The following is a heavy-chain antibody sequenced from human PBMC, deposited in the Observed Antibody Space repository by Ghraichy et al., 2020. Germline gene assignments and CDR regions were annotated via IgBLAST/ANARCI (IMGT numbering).Heavy chain of an antibody. CDR1: GFTFSSYS. V-gene: IGHV3-21*01. Sequence: GGSLRLSCAASGFTFSSYSMNWVRQAPGKGLEWVASISSSSSYIYYADSVKGRFTISRDNAKNSLYLQMNSLRAEDTAVYYCARNPGPVAGTYGGQGTLVTVSA. CDR3: ARNPGPVAGTY. D-gene: IGHD6-19*01. CDR2: ISSSSSYI. J-gene: IGHJ4*02.